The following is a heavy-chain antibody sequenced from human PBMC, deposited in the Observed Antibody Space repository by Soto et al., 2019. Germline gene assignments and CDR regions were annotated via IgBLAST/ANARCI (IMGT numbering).Heavy chain of an antibody. D-gene: IGHD6-19*01. CDR3: AREDTLVEPGTSYSSGWYPDYFDY. CDR1: GFNFSTYG. CDR2: ISYDGNKK. V-gene: IGHV3-30*03. Sequence: PGGSLRLSCAASGFNFSTYGMHWVRQAPGKGLEWVAVISYDGNKKYYADSVKGRFTISRDNSKNTLYLRMNSLRADDRAVYYCAREDTLVEPGTSYSSGWYPDYFDYWGQGTLVTVSS. J-gene: IGHJ4*02.